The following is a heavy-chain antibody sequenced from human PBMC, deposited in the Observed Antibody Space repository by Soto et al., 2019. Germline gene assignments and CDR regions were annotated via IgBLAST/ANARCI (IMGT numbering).Heavy chain of an antibody. CDR2: IYYSGST. CDR3: ARHGIQAGEADEANYFDY. Sequence: QLQLQESGPGLVKPSETLSLTCTVSGGSISSSSYYWGWIRQPPGKGLEWIGSIYYSGSTYYNPSLKSRVTISVDTSKNQFSLKLSSVTAADTAVYYCARHGIQAGEADEANYFDYWGQGTLVTVSS. V-gene: IGHV4-39*01. J-gene: IGHJ4*02. CDR1: GGSISSSSYY. D-gene: IGHD1-1*01.